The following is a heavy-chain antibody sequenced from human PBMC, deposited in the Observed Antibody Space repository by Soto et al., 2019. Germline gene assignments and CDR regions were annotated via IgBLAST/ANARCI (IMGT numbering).Heavy chain of an antibody. V-gene: IGHV3-23*01. CDR1: GFTFSSYA. CDR2: ISGSTGST. D-gene: IGHD2-2*01. CDR3: ARDIVVVPPAGSFFDY. Sequence: PGGSLRLSCAASGFTFSSYAMSWARQAPGKGLEWVSVISGSTGSTYYADSVKGRFTISRDNSKNTLYLQMNSLRAEDTAVYYCARDIVVVPPAGSFFDYWGQGTLVTVSS. J-gene: IGHJ4*02.